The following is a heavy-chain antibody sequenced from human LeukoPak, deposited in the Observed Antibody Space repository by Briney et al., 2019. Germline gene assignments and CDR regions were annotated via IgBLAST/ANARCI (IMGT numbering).Heavy chain of an antibody. CDR2: IYHSGST. Sequence: SETLSLTCTVSGYSISSGYYWGWIRQPPGKGLEWIGNIYHSGSTYYNPSLKSRVTISVDTSKDQFSLKLSSVTAADTAVYYCARGATGIAVADTIPVGCDYWGQGTLVTVSS. V-gene: IGHV4-38-2*02. J-gene: IGHJ4*02. CDR3: ARGATGIAVADTIPVGCDY. CDR1: GYSISSGYY. D-gene: IGHD6-19*01.